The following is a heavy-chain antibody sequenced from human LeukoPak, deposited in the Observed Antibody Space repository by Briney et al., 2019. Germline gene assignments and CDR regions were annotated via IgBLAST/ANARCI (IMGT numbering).Heavy chain of an antibody. Sequence: PVKVSCKASGGTFSSYAISWVRQAPGQGLELMGRIIPIFGTANYAQQFHGRVTITSEQSTSTAYTAQSSLRSEDTDVDSCARSTYCWPYYYGSGNYFDYWGQGTLVTVSS. CDR2: IIPIFGTA. D-gene: IGHD3-10*01. CDR1: GGTFSSYA. V-gene: IGHV1-69*13. CDR3: ARSTYCWPYYYGSGNYFDY. J-gene: IGHJ4*02.